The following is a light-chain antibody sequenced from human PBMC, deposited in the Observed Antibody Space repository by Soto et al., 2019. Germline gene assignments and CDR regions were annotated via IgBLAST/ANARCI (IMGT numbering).Light chain of an antibody. Sequence: EIVMTQSPATLSVSPGERATPSCRASQSVSSNLAWYQQTPGQAPRLLIFDASTRATGIPARFSGSGSGTEFTLTISSLQSEDFAVYYCQQYDNWLGTFGQGTKVEVK. V-gene: IGKV3D-15*01. CDR2: DAS. CDR3: QQYDNWLGT. J-gene: IGKJ1*01. CDR1: QSVSSN.